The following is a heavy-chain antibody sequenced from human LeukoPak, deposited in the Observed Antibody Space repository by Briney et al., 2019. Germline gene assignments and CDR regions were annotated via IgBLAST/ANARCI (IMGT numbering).Heavy chain of an antibody. V-gene: IGHV4-4*02. CDR1: GGSISSSNW. J-gene: IGHJ4*02. CDR2: IYHSGST. D-gene: IGHD6-13*01. CDR3: AAHTARAAGLNDY. Sequence: PSGTLSLTCAVSGGSISSSNWWSWVRQPPGKGLEWIGEIYHSGSTNYNPSLKSRVTISVDKSKNQFSLKLSSVTAADTAVYYCAAHTARAAGLNDYWGQGTLVTVSS.